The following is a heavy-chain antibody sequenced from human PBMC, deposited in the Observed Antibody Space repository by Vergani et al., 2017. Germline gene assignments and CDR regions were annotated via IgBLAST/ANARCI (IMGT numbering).Heavy chain of an antibody. V-gene: IGHV3-30*18. CDR2: ISYDGSNK. J-gene: IGHJ6*03. CDR1: GFTFSSYG. D-gene: IGHD3-9*01. Sequence: QVQLVEPGGGVVQPGRSLRLSCAASGFTFSSYGMHWVRQAPGKGLEWVAVISYDGSNKYYADSVKGRFTISRDNSKNTLYLQMNSLRAEDTAVYYCAKDALRYFDWPNECCYYMDVWGKGP. CDR3: AKDALRYFDWPNECCYYMDV.